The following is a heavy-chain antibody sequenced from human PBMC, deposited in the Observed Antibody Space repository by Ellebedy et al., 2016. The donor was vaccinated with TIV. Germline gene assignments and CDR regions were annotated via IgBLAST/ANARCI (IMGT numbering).Heavy chain of an antibody. CDR3: ARAQVAGKGFNWFDP. J-gene: IGHJ5*02. D-gene: IGHD6-19*01. Sequence: AASVKVSCKASGGTFSSYAISWVRQAPGQGLEWMGGIIPAFRTSDYAQKFQGRVTITADESTTTAYMELSSLRSEDTAVYYCARAQVAGKGFNWFDPWGQGTLVTVSS. V-gene: IGHV1-69*13. CDR2: IIPAFRTS. CDR1: GGTFSSYA.